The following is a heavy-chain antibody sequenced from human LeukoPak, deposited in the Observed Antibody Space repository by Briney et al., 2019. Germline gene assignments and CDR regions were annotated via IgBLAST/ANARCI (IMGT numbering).Heavy chain of an antibody. V-gene: IGHV1-46*01. Sequence: ASVKVSCKASGYTFTSYYMHWVRQAPGQGLEWMGIINPSGGSTSYAQKFQGRVTMTRDTSTSTVYMELSSLRSEDTAVYYCARVPYCSGGSCYSGFDCWGQGTLVTVSS. CDR3: ARVPYCSGGSCYSGFDC. J-gene: IGHJ4*02. CDR1: GYTFTSYY. CDR2: INPSGGST. D-gene: IGHD2-15*01.